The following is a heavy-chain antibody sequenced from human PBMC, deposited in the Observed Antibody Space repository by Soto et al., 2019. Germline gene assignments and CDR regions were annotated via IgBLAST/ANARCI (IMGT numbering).Heavy chain of an antibody. Sequence: PSETLSLTCTVSGGSLSSGGYYWSWLRQLPGKGLEWIGYIYYTGKTYYNPALKSRLAMSVDTSKNQFSLKLSSVTAADSALYYCARVFAGSLDYWGQGTLVTV. CDR2: IYYTGKT. CDR3: ARVFAGSLDY. J-gene: IGHJ4*02. CDR1: GGSLSSGGYY. V-gene: IGHV4-31*03. D-gene: IGHD2-21*01.